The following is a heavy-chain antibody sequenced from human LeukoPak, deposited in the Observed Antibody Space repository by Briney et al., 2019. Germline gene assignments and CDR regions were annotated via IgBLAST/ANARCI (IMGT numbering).Heavy chain of an antibody. V-gene: IGHV3-48*03. CDR3: AREALGSNSLDAFDI. CDR1: GFTFSSYE. Sequence: HPGGSLRLSCAASGFTFSSYEMNWVRQAPGKGLEWVSYISSSGSTIYYADSVKGRFTISRDNAKNSLYLQMNSLRAEDTAVYYCAREALGSNSLDAFDIWGQGTMVTVSS. J-gene: IGHJ3*02. CDR2: ISSSGSTI. D-gene: IGHD1-26*01.